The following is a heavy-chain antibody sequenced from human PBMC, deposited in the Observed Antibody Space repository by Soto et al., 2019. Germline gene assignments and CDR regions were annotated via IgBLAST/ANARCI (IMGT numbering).Heavy chain of an antibody. V-gene: IGHV4-39*01. Sequence: QPQLQESGPGLVKPSETLSLTCTVSGVSISSSSDYWGWIRQPPGKGLEWIGSIFYSGSTYYNPSLESRVTISIDTSKNQFSLKLSSVTAADTAVYYCVRPVNLYYYYMDVWGKGTTVTVSS. J-gene: IGHJ6*03. CDR1: GVSISSSSDY. CDR2: IFYSGST. CDR3: VRPVNLYYYYMDV.